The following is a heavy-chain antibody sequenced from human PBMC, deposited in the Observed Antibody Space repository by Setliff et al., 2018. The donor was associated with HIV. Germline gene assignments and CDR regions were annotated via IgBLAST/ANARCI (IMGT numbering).Heavy chain of an antibody. Sequence: SETLSLTCTVSGGSISGYYWSWIRQPPGKGLEWIGYITYSGSTKYNPSLKSRVTISIDTSKNQFSLKLSSVTPADTAVYYCARHAPYTSSWNAAAFDIWGQGTMVTVS. CDR2: ITYSGST. V-gene: IGHV4-59*01. CDR1: GGSISGYY. J-gene: IGHJ3*02. D-gene: IGHD6-13*01. CDR3: ARHAPYTSSWNAAAFDI.